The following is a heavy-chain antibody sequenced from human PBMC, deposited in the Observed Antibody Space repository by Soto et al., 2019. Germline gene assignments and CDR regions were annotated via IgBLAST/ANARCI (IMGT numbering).Heavy chain of an antibody. V-gene: IGHV3-11*01. D-gene: IGHD3-10*01. Sequence: QVQLVESGGGLVKPGGSLRLSCAASGLTFSDCYMNWIRQAPGKGLEWVSYISSSGSSINYAGSVKGRFTISRDNAKNSLYLQMNRLRAEDTAMYYCARVRFGEWGYDMDVWGQGTTVTVSS. CDR1: GLTFSDCY. CDR2: ISSSGSSI. CDR3: ARVRFGEWGYDMDV. J-gene: IGHJ6*02.